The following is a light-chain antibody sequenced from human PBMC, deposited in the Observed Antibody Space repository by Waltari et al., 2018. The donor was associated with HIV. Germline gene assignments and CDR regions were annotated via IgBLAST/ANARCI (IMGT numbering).Light chain of an antibody. CDR1: KLGNTY. J-gene: IGLJ1*01. V-gene: IGLV3-1*01. CDR3: QAWDSTTAV. Sequence: SYELTQPPSVSVSPGQTASISCSGDKLGNTYTCWYQQRPGQSPGLLICRDSKRPSGIRARFSGSNSGNTATRTISGAQAMDEADYYCQAWDSTTAVFGTGTKVTVL. CDR2: RDS.